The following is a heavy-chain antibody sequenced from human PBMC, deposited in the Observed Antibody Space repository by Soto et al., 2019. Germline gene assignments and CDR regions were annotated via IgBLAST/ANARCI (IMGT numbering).Heavy chain of an antibody. Sequence: EMNLLESGGGLLQPGGSLRLSCVASGFSFTSYAMAWVRQAPGMGLEWVCTVTLSGDYTYYADPVKGRFTISRDNSKNTVYLQLSSLRADDMAVYYCARVGYGDLAQWGQGTWVTVSS. D-gene: IGHD4-17*01. CDR3: ARVGYGDLAQ. V-gene: IGHV3-23*01. CDR2: VTLSGDYT. J-gene: IGHJ4*02. CDR1: GFSFTSYA.